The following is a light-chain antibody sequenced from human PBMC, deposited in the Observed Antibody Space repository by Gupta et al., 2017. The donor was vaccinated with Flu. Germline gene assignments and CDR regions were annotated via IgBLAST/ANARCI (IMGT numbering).Light chain of an antibody. CDR1: QSISSW. Sequence: DIQMTQSPSTLSASVGDRVTITCRASQSISSWLAWYQQKPGKAPKLLIYKASSLESGVPSRFSGSGSGTEFTLTISSLQPDDFATYYCQQDNSYSCTFGQGTKLDIK. J-gene: IGKJ2*02. V-gene: IGKV1-5*03. CDR2: KAS. CDR3: QQDNSYSCT.